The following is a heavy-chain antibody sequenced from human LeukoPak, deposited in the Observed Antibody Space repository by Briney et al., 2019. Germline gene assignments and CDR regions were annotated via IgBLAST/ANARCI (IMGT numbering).Heavy chain of an antibody. CDR3: ARDLGTIFGVVPSS. Sequence: GGSLKLSCAASGFTFCDYAMHWVRQAPGEGLEWGSGISWNSGSIGYADSVKGRFTISRDNAKNSLYLQMNSLRAEDTAVYYCARDLGTIFGVVPSSWGQGTLVTVSS. D-gene: IGHD3-3*01. CDR2: ISWNSGSI. CDR1: GFTFCDYA. J-gene: IGHJ5*02. V-gene: IGHV3-9*01.